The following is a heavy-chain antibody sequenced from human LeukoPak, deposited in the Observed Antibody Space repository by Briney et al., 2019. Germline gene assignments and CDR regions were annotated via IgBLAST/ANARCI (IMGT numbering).Heavy chain of an antibody. V-gene: IGHV3-48*01. CDR3: ARDSRWFGEPYFDY. CDR1: GFTFSSYS. D-gene: IGHD3-10*01. Sequence: GGSLRLSCAASGFTFSSYSMNWVRQAPGKGLEWVSYISSSSSTIYYADSVKGRFTISRDNAKNSLYLQMNSLRAEDTAVYYCARDSRWFGEPYFDYWGQGTLVTVSS. J-gene: IGHJ4*02. CDR2: ISSSSSTI.